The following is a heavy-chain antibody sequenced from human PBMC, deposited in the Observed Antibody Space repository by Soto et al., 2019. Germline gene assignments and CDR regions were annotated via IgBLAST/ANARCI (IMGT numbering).Heavy chain of an antibody. V-gene: IGHV3-33*01. CDR3: ARGLRGVLDY. J-gene: IGHJ4*02. D-gene: IGHD5-12*01. CDR2: ISNDENIK. CDR1: GFNFGNFG. Sequence: RLSCVASGFNFGNFGMHWVRQAPGKGLEWLTVISNDENIKQDSVRGRFAIARDNSKNTLYLHLTSLRAEDTAIYYCARGLRGVLDYWGQGTLVTVSS.